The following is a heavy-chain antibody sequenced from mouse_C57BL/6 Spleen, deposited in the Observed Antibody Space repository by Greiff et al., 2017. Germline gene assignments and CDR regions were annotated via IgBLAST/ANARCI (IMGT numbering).Heavy chain of an antibody. Sequence: QVQLKESGAELVKPGASVKISCKASGYAFSSYWMNWVKQRPGKGLEWIGQIYPGDGDTNYNGKFKGKATLTADKSSSTAYMQLSSLTSEDSAVYFCARWDGYDVGMDYWGQGTSVTVSS. V-gene: IGHV1-80*01. D-gene: IGHD2-2*01. CDR3: ARWDGYDVGMDY. CDR2: IYPGDGDT. CDR1: GYAFSSYW. J-gene: IGHJ4*01.